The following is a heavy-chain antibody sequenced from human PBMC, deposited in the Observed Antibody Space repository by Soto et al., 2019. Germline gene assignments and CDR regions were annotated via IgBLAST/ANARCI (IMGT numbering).Heavy chain of an antibody. J-gene: IGHJ6*02. V-gene: IGHV4-61*01. D-gene: IGHD2-21*02. CDR3: ARDRIVVVTAIQRYYYYGMDV. Sequence: SETLSLTCTVSGGSVSSGSYYWSWIRQPPGKGLEWIGYIYYSGRTYYNPSLKSRVTISVDTSKNQFSLKLSSVTAADTAVYYCARDRIVVVTAIQRYYYYGMDVWGQGTTVTVSS. CDR2: IYYSGRT. CDR1: GGSVSSGSYY.